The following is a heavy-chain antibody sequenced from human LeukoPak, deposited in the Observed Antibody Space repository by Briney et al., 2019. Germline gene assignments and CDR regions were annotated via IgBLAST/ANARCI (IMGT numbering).Heavy chain of an antibody. CDR2: ISSSSSYI. D-gene: IGHD6-19*01. J-gene: IGHJ4*02. CDR1: GFTFSSYS. Sequence: PGGSLRLSCAASGFTFSSYSMNWVRQAPGKGLEWVSSISSSSSYIYYADSVKGRFTISRDNAKNSLYLQMNSLRAEDTAVYYCARASGWYVGTKLDYWGQGTLVTVSS. CDR3: ARASGWYVGTKLDY. V-gene: IGHV3-21*01.